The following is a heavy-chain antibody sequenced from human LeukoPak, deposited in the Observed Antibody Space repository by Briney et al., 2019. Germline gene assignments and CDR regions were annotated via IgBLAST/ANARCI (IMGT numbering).Heavy chain of an antibody. V-gene: IGHV3-48*01. CDR3: ARDRGSSWSLDY. D-gene: IGHD6-13*01. CDR2: ITGNSVTR. Sequence: GETLRLSCEASGFTFSDYSMNWVRQAPGKGLEWLSYITGNSVTRFYAESVKGRFTVSRDNSKNTLYLQMNSLRAEDTAVYYCARDRGSSWSLDYWGQGTLVTVSS. J-gene: IGHJ4*02. CDR1: GFTFSDYS.